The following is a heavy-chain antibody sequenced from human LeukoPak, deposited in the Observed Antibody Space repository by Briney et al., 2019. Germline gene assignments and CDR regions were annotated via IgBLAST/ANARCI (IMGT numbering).Heavy chain of an antibody. CDR2: IYYSGST. Sequence: MPSQTLSLTCTVSGGSISSGDYYWSWIRQPPGKGLEWIGYIYYSGSTNYNPSLKSRVTISVATSKNQFSLKLSSVTAADTAVYYCARVDPSGTQGVRLYYYYYMDVWGKGTTVTVSS. J-gene: IGHJ6*03. CDR1: GGSISSGDYY. D-gene: IGHD2/OR15-2a*01. V-gene: IGHV4-61*08. CDR3: ARVDPSGTQGVRLYYYYYMDV.